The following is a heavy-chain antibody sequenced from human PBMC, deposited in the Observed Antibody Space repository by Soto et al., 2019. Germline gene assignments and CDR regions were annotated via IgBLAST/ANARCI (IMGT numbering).Heavy chain of an antibody. V-gene: IGHV1-69*02. Sequence: QVQLVQSGAEVKKPGSSVKVSCKASGGTFSSYTISWVRQAPGQGLEWMGRIIPILGIANYAQKFQGRITITADKSTSTAYMELGSLRSEDTAVYYCASPYDYIWGIYRSSAFDIWGQGTIVTVSS. CDR1: GGTFSSYT. D-gene: IGHD3-16*02. CDR3: ASPYDYIWGIYRSSAFDI. J-gene: IGHJ3*02. CDR2: IIPILGIA.